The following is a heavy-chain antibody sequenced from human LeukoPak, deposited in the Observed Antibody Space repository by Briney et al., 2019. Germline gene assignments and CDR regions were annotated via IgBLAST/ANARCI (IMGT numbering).Heavy chain of an antibody. V-gene: IGHV3-7*01. CDR3: AKDLNWENY. Sequence: GGSLRLSCAASGFTFSSHWMSWVRQAPGKGLEWVANIKGDGSQMYYVDSVKGRFTISRDNAKSSLYLQMNSLRVEDTAVYYCAKDLNWENYWGQGTLVTVSS. D-gene: IGHD7-27*01. CDR1: GFTFSSHW. CDR2: IKGDGSQM. J-gene: IGHJ4*02.